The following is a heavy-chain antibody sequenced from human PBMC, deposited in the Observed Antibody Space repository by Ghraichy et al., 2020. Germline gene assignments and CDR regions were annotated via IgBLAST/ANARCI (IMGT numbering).Heavy chain of an antibody. V-gene: IGHV3-21*06. D-gene: IGHD3-22*01. J-gene: IGHJ4*02. CDR3: VREYFDNSGHRLDY. CDR1: GFSFSSYS. CDR2: ISSNSIYK. Sequence: GGSLRLSCAASGFSFSSYSMNWVHQAPGKGLEWVSYISSNSIYKEYAESVKGRFSISRDNAKNSLYLQMNSLRAEDTAIYYCVREYFDNSGHRLDYWGQGNLVSVSS.